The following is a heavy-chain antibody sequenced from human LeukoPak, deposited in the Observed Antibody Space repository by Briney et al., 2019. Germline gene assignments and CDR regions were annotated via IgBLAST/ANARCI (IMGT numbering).Heavy chain of an antibody. CDR1: GDSVSSNSAS. J-gene: IGHJ4*02. CDR2: TYYTSKWFN. D-gene: IGHD4-23*01. V-gene: IGHV6-1*01. Sequence: SQTLSLTCAISGDSVSSNSASWHWIRQSPSRGLQWLGRTYYTSKWFNDYAVSLKSRITINPDTSKNQISLQLRSVTAELSAVYFCARDNDYGGYYFDYWGQGTLVTVSS. CDR3: ARDNDYGGYYFDY.